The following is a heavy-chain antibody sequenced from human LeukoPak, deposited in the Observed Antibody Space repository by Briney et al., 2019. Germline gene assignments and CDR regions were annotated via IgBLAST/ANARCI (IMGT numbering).Heavy chain of an antibody. Sequence: SETLSLTCAVSGGSISSGGYSWSWIRQPPGKGLEWIGYIYHSGSTYYNPSLKSRVTISVDTSKNQFSLKLSSVTAADTAVYYCARGSIAAWIHWGQGTLVTVSS. J-gene: IGHJ4*02. D-gene: IGHD6-13*01. CDR1: GGSISSGGYS. CDR2: IYHSGST. CDR3: ARGSIAAWIH. V-gene: IGHV4-30-2*01.